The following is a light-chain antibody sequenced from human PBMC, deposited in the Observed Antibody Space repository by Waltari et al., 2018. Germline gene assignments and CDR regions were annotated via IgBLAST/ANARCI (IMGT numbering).Light chain of an antibody. V-gene: IGLV2-14*01. CDR3: SSYTSSSTVV. CDR2: DVK. Sequence: QSALTQPASVSGSPGQSITISCTASISAIGGYNYVSWYQQHPGKVPKLIIYDVKKWPSGVSIRFSGSKSGNTASLTISGLQAEDEADYYCSSYTSSSTVVFGGGTKVTVL. J-gene: IGLJ3*02. CDR1: ISAIGGYNY.